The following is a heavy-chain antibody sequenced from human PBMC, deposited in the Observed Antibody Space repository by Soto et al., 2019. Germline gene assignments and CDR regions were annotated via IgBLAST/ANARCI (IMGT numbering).Heavy chain of an antibody. V-gene: IGHV3-23*01. Sequence: GGSLRLSCAASGLTFSKHSMAWVRRAPGKGLEWVSGISGSGGSTNYADSVEGRFTISRDNSKKTVFLQMNTLRVEDTAVYYCAKRTIVASMDVWGQGTTVTVSS. CDR2: ISGSGGST. CDR1: GLTFSKHS. J-gene: IGHJ6*02. CDR3: AKRTIVASMDV. D-gene: IGHD4-4*01.